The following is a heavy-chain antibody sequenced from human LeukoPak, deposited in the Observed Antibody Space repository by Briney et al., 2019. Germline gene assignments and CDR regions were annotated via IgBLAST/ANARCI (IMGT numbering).Heavy chain of an antibody. CDR1: GGTFSSYA. D-gene: IGHD3-22*01. J-gene: IGHJ6*02. V-gene: IGHV1-18*01. CDR3: ARTPGMVVVKTFYCMDV. Sequence: ASVKVSCKASGGTFSSYAISWVRQAPGQGLEWMGWIGTYKGNTNYAQMFQGRVTMTTDTSTSTAYMELKNLRSDDTAVYYCARTPGMVVVKTFYCMDVWGQGTTVTVSS. CDR2: IGTYKGNT.